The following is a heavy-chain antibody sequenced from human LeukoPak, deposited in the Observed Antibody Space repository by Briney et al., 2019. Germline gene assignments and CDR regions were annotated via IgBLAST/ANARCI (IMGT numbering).Heavy chain of an antibody. J-gene: IGHJ4*02. V-gene: IGHV1-18*01. CDR2: TSAYNGNT. Sequence: ASVKVSCKASGYTFTSYGISWVRQAPGQGHEWKGWTSAYNGNTNYAQKLQGRVTMTTDTSTSTAYMQLRSLRSDDTAVYYCAREEALIAVAGTGDYWGQGTLVTVSS. D-gene: IGHD6-19*01. CDR1: GYTFTSYG. CDR3: AREEALIAVAGTGDY.